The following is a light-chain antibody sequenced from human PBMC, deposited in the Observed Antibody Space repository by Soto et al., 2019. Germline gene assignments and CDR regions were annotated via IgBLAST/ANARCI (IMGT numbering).Light chain of an antibody. CDR3: QQYNKWPPIT. Sequence: EIVLTQSPATLSMSPGERATLSCRASQSVSSYLAWFQQKPGQAPRLLIYDASTRATGIPARFSGSGSGTEFTLTISSLQSEDFAVYYCQQYNKWPPITFGQGTRLEI. CDR1: QSVSSY. J-gene: IGKJ5*01. CDR2: DAS. V-gene: IGKV3-15*01.